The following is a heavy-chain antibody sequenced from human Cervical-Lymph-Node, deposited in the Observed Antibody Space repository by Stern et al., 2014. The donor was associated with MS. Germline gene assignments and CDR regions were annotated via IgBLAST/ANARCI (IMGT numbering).Heavy chain of an antibody. D-gene: IGHD6-13*01. CDR1: RFSFSSYT. Sequence: VQLVESGGGVVQPGSSLRLSSAASRFSFSSYTMHCVLQAPGRGLEWVSLIWYDGSNPYYADSVTGRFTISRDNFKNTLYLQMDSLRAEDTAVYYCASAYSSSHYYFDYWGQGTLVTVSS. V-gene: IGHV3-33*01. CDR3: ASAYSSSHYYFDY. CDR2: IWYDGSNP. J-gene: IGHJ4*02.